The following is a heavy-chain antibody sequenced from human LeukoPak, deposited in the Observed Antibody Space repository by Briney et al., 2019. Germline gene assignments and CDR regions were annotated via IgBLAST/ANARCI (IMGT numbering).Heavy chain of an antibody. Sequence: SETLSLTCVVDGGSFRAYYWSWIRQPPGKGLEWIGEINESGATNYNPSLKSRLTMSIDTSKSQFSLKLSSVTAADTAIYYCVSARRYSDVSGWFFGYWGQGTLVTVSS. CDR1: GGSFRAYY. J-gene: IGHJ4*02. D-gene: IGHD5-18*01. CDR3: VSARRYSDVSGWFFGY. CDR2: INESGAT. V-gene: IGHV4-34*01.